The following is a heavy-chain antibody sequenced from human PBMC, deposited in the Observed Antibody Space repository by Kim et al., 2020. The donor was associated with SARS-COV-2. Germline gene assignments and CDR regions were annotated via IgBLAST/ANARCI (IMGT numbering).Heavy chain of an antibody. CDR3: ARDDGGEYYGSGSLQY. D-gene: IGHD3-10*01. Sequence: GGSLRLSCEASGFTFSIHSFNWVRQAPGKGLEWVSYIRRDGGLTYYVDSVKGRFTISRDDAKNSLYLQMYSLRNEDTAVYYCARDDGGEYYGSGSLQYWGQGTLVTVSS. CDR1: GFTFSIHS. J-gene: IGHJ4*02. CDR2: IRRDGGLT. V-gene: IGHV3-48*02.